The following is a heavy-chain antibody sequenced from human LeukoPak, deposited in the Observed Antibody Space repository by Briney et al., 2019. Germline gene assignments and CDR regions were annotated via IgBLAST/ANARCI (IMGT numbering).Heavy chain of an antibody. V-gene: IGHV4-34*01. J-gene: IGHJ4*02. CDR1: GGSFSGYY. D-gene: IGHD3-10*01. Sequence: SETLSLTCAVYGGSFSGYYWSWIRQPPGKGLEWIGEINHSGSTNYNPSLKSRVTISVDTSKNQFSLKLSSVTAADTAVYYCARGVYYGSGSFDYWGRGTLVTVSS. CDR2: INHSGST. CDR3: ARGVYYGSGSFDY.